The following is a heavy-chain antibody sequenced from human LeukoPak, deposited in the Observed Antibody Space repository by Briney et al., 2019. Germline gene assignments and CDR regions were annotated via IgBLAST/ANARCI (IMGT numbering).Heavy chain of an antibody. CDR2: IYHSGST. J-gene: IGHJ3*02. CDR1: GYSISSGYY. CDR3: ARDLGSGWTDAFDI. V-gene: IGHV4-38-2*02. D-gene: IGHD6-19*01. Sequence: SETLSLTCTVSGYSISSGYYWGWIRQPPGKGLEWIGSIYHSGSTYYNPSLKSRVTISVDTSKNQFSLKLSSVTAADTAVYYCARDLGSGWTDAFDIWGQGTMVTVSS.